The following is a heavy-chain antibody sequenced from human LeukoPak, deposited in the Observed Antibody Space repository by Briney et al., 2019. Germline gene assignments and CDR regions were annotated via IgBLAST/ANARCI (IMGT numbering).Heavy chain of an antibody. Sequence: GGSLRLSCAASGFSFSSYAMHWVRQAPGKGLEWVAAIPNDGSKTYYADSVKGRFTISRDNAKNSLYLQMNSLRDEDTAVYYCARDHYDFWSGWPNNIDYWGQGTLVTVSS. J-gene: IGHJ4*02. CDR3: ARDHYDFWSGWPNNIDY. CDR2: IPNDGSKT. V-gene: IGHV3-30-3*01. CDR1: GFSFSSYA. D-gene: IGHD3-3*01.